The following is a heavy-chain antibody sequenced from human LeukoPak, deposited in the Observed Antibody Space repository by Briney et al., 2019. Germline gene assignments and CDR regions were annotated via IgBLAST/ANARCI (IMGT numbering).Heavy chain of an antibody. CDR3: VRGSGY. Sequence: GTLSLTCSVSGFTFSAYVMHWVRQAPGKGLEYVSAISSNGDNTYYADSVKGRFTICRDNTKSSLYPQMRSLRADDTGVYGCVRGSGYWGQGTLVTVSS. J-gene: IGHJ4*02. CDR2: ISSNGDNT. D-gene: IGHD3-10*01. V-gene: IGHV3-64D*06. CDR1: GFTFSAYV.